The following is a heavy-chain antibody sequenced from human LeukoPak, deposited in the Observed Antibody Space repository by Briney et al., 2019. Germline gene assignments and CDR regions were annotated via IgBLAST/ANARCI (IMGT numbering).Heavy chain of an antibody. V-gene: IGHV3-64D*06. CDR1: GFTFSTFA. CDR3: VKGATVALLNYFDH. D-gene: IGHD6-19*01. J-gene: IGHJ4*02. Sequence: GGSLRLSCSASGFTFSTFAMHWVRQAPGKGLEYVSGIITNGGSTSYADSVKGRFTISRNNSKNTLYLQMSSLRPEDTAVYYCVKGATVALLNYFDHWGQGTLVTVFS. CDR2: IITNGGST.